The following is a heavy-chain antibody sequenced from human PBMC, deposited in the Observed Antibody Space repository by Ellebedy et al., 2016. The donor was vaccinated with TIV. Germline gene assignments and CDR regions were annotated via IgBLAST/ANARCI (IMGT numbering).Heavy chain of an antibody. V-gene: IGHV4-61*05. CDR2: IYYSGST. CDR1: GGSISSSSYY. J-gene: IGHJ4*02. D-gene: IGHD6-19*01. Sequence: MPSETLSLTCTVSGGSISSSSYYWGWIRQPPGKGLEWIGYIYYSGSTNYNPSLKSRVTISVDTSKNQFSLKLSSVTAADTAVYYCARHAARKWLAYYFDYWGQGTLVTVSS. CDR3: ARHAARKWLAYYFDY.